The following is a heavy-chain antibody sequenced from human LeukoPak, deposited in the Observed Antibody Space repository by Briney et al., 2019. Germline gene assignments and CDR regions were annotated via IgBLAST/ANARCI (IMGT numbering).Heavy chain of an antibody. J-gene: IGHJ5*02. D-gene: IGHD3-3*01. Sequence: GGSLRLSCAASGFTFSNAWMSWVRQAPGKGLEWVGRIKSKTDGGTTDYAAPVKGRFTISRDDSKNTLYLQMNSLKTEDTAVYYCTTDPFSITIFGVVTSSYNWFDPWGQGTLVTVSS. V-gene: IGHV3-15*01. CDR1: GFTFSNAW. CDR2: IKSKTDGGTT. CDR3: TTDPFSITIFGVVTSSYNWFDP.